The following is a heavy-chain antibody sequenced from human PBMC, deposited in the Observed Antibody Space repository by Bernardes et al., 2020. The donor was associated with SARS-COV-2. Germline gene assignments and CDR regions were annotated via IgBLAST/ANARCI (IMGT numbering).Heavy chain of an antibody. Sequence: SETLSLTCSVSGASIRNYYWSWIRQPAGKGLEWIGRMYVSGSPNYKPSLRSRVTMSIDTSKNQFSLKLSSVTAADTAVYYCERGRGGEFDYWGQGTLVTVSA. CDR1: GASIRNYY. D-gene: IGHD3-16*01. CDR2: MYVSGSP. J-gene: IGHJ4*02. V-gene: IGHV4-4*07. CDR3: ERGRGGEFDY.